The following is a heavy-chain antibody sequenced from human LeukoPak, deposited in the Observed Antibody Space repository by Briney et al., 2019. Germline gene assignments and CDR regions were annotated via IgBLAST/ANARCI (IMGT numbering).Heavy chain of an antibody. V-gene: IGHV3-23*01. CDR2: ISGSGGST. CDR1: GFTFDDYA. CDR3: AKDGGSGDGYVRSDY. Sequence: GRSLRLSCAASGFTFDDYAMHWVRQAPGKGLEWVSAISGSGGSTYYADSVKGRFTISRDNSKNTLYLQMNSLRAEDTAVYYCAKDGGSGDGYVRSDYGAQGPLVTVSS. D-gene: IGHD5-24*01. J-gene: IGHJ4*02.